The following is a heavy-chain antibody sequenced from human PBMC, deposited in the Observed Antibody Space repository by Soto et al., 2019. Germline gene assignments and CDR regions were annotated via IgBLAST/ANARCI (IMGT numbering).Heavy chain of an antibody. V-gene: IGHV3-7*05. CDR2: VKQDGSEI. J-gene: IGHJ4*02. Sequence: EVHLVESGGGLVQSGGSLRLSCAASGFTFSNHWMTWVRQAPGKGLEWVASVKQDGSEIYYGDSVKGRFTISRDNAKNSLFLQLNSLRAEDTAMYYCARDPGISSGWYYCDYWGQGTLVTVSS. CDR1: GFTFSNHW. D-gene: IGHD6-19*01. CDR3: ARDPGISSGWYYCDY.